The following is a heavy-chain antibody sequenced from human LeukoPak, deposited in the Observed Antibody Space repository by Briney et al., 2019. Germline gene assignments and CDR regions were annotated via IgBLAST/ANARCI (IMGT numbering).Heavy chain of an antibody. CDR3: AKGQNSRGYSRDY. CDR1: GFTFSSYA. Sequence: GGSLRLSCAASGFTFSSYAMSWVRQAPGKGLEWVSAISGSGGSTYYADSVKGRFTISRGNSKNTLYLQMNSLRAEDTAVYYCAKGQNSRGYSRDYWGQGTLVTVSS. J-gene: IGHJ4*02. CDR2: ISGSGGST. D-gene: IGHD5-18*01. V-gene: IGHV3-23*01.